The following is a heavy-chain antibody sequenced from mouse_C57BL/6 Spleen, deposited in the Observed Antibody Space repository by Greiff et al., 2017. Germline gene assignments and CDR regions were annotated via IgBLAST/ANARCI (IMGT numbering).Heavy chain of an antibody. CDR2: INPNNGGT. V-gene: IGHV1-22*01. CDR1: GYTFTDYN. J-gene: IGHJ3*01. Sequence: EVQLQQSGPELVKPGASVKMSCKASGYTFTDYNMHWVKQSHGKSLEWIGYINPNNGGTSYNQKFKGNATLTVNKSSSTAYMELRSLTSEDSAVYYCARGANGDVSYWGQGTLVTVSA. D-gene: IGHD4-1*01. CDR3: ARGANGDVSY.